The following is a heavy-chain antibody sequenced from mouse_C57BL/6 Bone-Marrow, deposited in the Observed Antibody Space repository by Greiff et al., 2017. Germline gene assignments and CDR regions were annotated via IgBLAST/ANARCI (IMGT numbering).Heavy chain of an antibody. J-gene: IGHJ4*01. Sequence: VQLQQSGPELVKPGASVKISCKASGYAFSSSWMNWVKQRPGKGLEWIGRIYPGDGDTNYNGKFKGKATLTADKSSSTAYMQLSSLTSEDSAVYFCARYDYGSSYDYAMDYWGQGTSVTVSS. CDR1: GYAFSSSW. V-gene: IGHV1-82*01. CDR2: IYPGDGDT. CDR3: ARYDYGSSYDYAMDY. D-gene: IGHD1-1*01.